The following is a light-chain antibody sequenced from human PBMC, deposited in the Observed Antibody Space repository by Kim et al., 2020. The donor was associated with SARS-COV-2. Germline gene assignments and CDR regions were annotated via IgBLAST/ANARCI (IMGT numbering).Light chain of an antibody. CDR2: DDS. V-gene: IGLV2-14*03. CDR3: SSYTSSSTLV. Sequence: GQSITIACTGTSSDVGGYNYVAWYQQHPGKAPILMIYDDSNRPSGVSNRFSGSKSGNAASLTISGLQAEDEADYYCSSYTSSSTLVFGTGTKVTVL. J-gene: IGLJ1*01. CDR1: SSDVGGYNY.